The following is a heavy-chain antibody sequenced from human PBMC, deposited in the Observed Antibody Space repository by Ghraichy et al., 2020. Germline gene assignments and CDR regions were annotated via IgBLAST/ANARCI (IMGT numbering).Heavy chain of an antibody. V-gene: IGHV4-31*03. CDR2: IYYSGST. J-gene: IGHJ1*01. D-gene: IGHD4-17*01. CDR3: ASTRRTTVTTAEYFQH. Sequence: TLSLTCTVSGGSISSGGYYWSWIRQHPGKGLEWIGYIYYSGSTYYNPSLKSRVTISVDTSKNQFSLKLSSVTAADTAVYYCASTRRTTVTTAEYFQHWGQGTLVTVSS. CDR1: GGSISSGGYY.